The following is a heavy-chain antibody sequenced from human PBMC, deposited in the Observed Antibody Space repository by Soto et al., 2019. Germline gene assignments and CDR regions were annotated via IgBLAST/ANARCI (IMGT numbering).Heavy chain of an antibody. Sequence: QVQLQESGPGLVKPSQTLSLTCTVSGGSISSGGYYWSWIRQHPGKGLEWIGYIFYSGTTYYNPSPXGXXTISVDTSKNQFSLKLSSVTAADTAVYYCARSVDPWGQGTLVTVSS. CDR1: GGSISSGGYY. CDR3: ARSVDP. CDR2: IFYSGTT. V-gene: IGHV4-31*03. J-gene: IGHJ5*02.